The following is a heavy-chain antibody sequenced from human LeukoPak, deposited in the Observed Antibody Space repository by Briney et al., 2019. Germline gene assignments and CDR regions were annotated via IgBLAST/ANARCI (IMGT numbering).Heavy chain of an antibody. V-gene: IGHV3-30*02. CDR2: IRHDGTNQ. Sequence: PGGSLRLSCAASGFTFSSYGIHWVRQAPGKGLEWVTFIRHDGTNQHYGDSVKGRFTISRDNLKNTVFLQMNRVRAEDTAVYFCARSRNVLTFDYWGQGTLVAVSS. CDR1: GFTFSSYG. D-gene: IGHD4/OR15-4a*01. J-gene: IGHJ4*02. CDR3: ARSRNVLTFDY.